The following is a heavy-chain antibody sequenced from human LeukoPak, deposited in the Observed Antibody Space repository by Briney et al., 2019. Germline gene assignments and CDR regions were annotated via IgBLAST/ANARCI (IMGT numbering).Heavy chain of an antibody. J-gene: IGHJ4*02. CDR1: GYSFTSYY. V-gene: IGHV1-46*01. Sequence: ASVKVSCKASGYSFTSYYMHWVRQAPGQGLEWMGFINPSGSSAAYAQKFQGRLTMTRDMFTSTDYMELTSLTSDDTAVYYCARDPYGGNSGLHWGQGTLVTVSS. CDR2: INPSGSSA. D-gene: IGHD4-23*01. CDR3: ARDPYGGNSGLH.